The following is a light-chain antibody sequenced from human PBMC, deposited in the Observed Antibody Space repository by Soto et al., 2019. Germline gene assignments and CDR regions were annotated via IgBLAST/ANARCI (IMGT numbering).Light chain of an antibody. V-gene: IGKV1-5*01. CDR1: QSISGW. CDR3: QHYDSYPWA. CDR2: DAS. J-gene: IGKJ1*01. Sequence: DIQMTQSPSSLSASVGDSVTITCRASQSISGWLAWYQQKPGEAPKVLIYDASSLESGVPSRFSGSASGTEFTLTISSLQPDDFATYYCQHYDSYPWAFGQGTKVEIK.